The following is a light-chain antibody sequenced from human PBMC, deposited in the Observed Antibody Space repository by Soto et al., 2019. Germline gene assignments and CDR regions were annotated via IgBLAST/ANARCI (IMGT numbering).Light chain of an antibody. CDR3: QQYGSSIFT. CDR2: DAS. J-gene: IGKJ3*01. V-gene: IGKV3-20*01. Sequence: EIVLTQSPGTLSLSPGERATLSCRASQSVSSSYLAWYQQKPGQAPRLLIHDASSRATGIPDRFSGSGSGTDFTLTISRLEPEDFAVYYCQQYGSSIFTFGPGSKVHIK. CDR1: QSVSSSY.